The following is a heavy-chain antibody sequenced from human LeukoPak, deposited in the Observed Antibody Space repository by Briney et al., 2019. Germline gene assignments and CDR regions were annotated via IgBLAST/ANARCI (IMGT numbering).Heavy chain of an antibody. J-gene: IGHJ5*02. CDR1: GFSFSDYA. V-gene: IGHV3-23*01. CDR3: AKDTKTEYGTSHLNWFDP. CDR2: IRGSATKT. Sequence: GGSLRLSCAASGFSFSDYAMIWVRQAPGKGLQWVAGIRGSATKTYYSDSVEGRFTISRDNSKSTVFLQMTSLRAEDTAVYYCAKDTKTEYGTSHLNWFDPWGQGTLVTVSS. D-gene: IGHD6-6*01.